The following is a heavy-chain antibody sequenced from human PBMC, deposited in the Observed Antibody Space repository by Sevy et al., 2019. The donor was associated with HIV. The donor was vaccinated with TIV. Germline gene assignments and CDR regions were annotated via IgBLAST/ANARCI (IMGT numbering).Heavy chain of an antibody. CDR2: IWYDGSNK. Sequence: GGSLRLSCAASEFTFSSYGMHWVRQAPGKGLEWVAVIWYDGSNKYYADSVKGRFTISRDNSKNTLYLQMNSLRAEDTAVYYCARDLIAAAGYDYYYYGMDVWGQGTTVTVSS. J-gene: IGHJ6*02. V-gene: IGHV3-33*01. CDR1: EFTFSSYG. D-gene: IGHD6-13*01. CDR3: ARDLIAAAGYDYYYYGMDV.